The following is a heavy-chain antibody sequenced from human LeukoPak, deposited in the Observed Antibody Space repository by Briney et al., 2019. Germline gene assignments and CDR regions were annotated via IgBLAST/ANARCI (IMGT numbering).Heavy chain of an antibody. J-gene: IGHJ4*02. CDR2: THPVSGDT. CDR1: GYPFTNFY. Sequence: GASVKVSCKASGYPFTNFYVHWVRLAPGQGLEWLGWTHPVSGDTIYVQKFQGRVTMTRDTSISTAYMELTSLTSDDTAVYYCARMTHTLGATYSHFDYWGQGTLVTVSS. CDR3: ARMTHTLGATYSHFDY. D-gene: IGHD3-16*01. V-gene: IGHV1-2*02.